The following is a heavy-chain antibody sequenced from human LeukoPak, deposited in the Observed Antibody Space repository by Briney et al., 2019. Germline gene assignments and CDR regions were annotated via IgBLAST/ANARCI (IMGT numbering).Heavy chain of an antibody. J-gene: IGHJ6*02. CDR3: ATLIEGGSGMDV. V-gene: IGHV1-24*01. CDR2: FDPEDGET. Sequence: ASVKVSCKVSGYTLTESSMHWVRQAPGKGLEWMGGFDPEDGETIYAQKFQGRVTMTEDTSTDTAYMELSSLRSEDTAVYYCATLIEGGSGMDVWGQGTTVTVSS. CDR1: GYTLTESS. D-gene: IGHD3-16*01.